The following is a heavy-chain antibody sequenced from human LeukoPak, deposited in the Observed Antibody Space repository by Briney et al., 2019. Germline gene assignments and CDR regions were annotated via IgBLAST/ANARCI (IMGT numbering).Heavy chain of an antibody. Sequence: SQTLSLTCTVFGDSLNSGSYYWSWIRQHSERGLEWIGYISYRGTTFYNPSLKSQVSISGDTSKTQFSLNINSVTAADTAVYYCARMPRGVAVVTPYYFDSWGQGTLVTVSS. D-gene: IGHD2-21*02. CDR3: ARMPRGVAVVTPYYFDS. J-gene: IGHJ4*02. CDR1: GDSLNSGSYY. V-gene: IGHV4-31*01. CDR2: ISYRGTT.